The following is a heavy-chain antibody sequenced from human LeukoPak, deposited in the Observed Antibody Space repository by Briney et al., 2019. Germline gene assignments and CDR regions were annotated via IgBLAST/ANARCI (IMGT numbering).Heavy chain of an antibody. D-gene: IGHD4-17*01. Sequence: SSETLSLTCTVSGGSISSGSYYWSWIRQPAGKGLEWIGRIYTSGSTNYNPSLKSRVTISVDTSKNQFSLKLSSVTAADTAVYYCARGGGDYYMDVWDKGTTVTVSS. J-gene: IGHJ6*03. CDR3: ARGGGDYYMDV. CDR1: GGSISSGSYY. CDR2: IYTSGST. V-gene: IGHV4-61*02.